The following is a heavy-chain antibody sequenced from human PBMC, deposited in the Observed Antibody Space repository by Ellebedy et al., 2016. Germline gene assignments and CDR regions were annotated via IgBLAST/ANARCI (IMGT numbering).Heavy chain of an antibody. CDR2: INGGGYTT. Sequence: GESLKISXTASELNLANYFMSWVRQAPGKGLEWVSTINGGGYTTFFADSVKGRFTISRDNSKNTLYLQMNNLRVDDTALYYCRQGHYFDQWGQGALVTVSS. CDR3: RQGHYFDQ. V-gene: IGHV3-23*01. J-gene: IGHJ4*02. CDR1: ELNLANYF.